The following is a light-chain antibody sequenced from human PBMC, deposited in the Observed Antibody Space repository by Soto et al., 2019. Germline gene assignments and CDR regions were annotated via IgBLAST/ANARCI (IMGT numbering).Light chain of an antibody. CDR3: QHYYTSPCT. J-gene: IGKJ1*01. CDR2: AAS. Sequence: AIWMTQSPSSLSASTGDRVTITCRASQDIRDYLVWYQQKPGKAPKVLIHAASTLQGGVSSRFSGSRSGTDFTLTINSLQPEDFATYYCQHYYTSPCTFGQGTKVEV. CDR1: QDIRDY. V-gene: IGKV1-8*01.